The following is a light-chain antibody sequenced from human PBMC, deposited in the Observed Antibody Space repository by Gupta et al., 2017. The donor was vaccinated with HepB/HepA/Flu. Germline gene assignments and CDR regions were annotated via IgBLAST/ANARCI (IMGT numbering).Light chain of an antibody. CDR3: AAWDDSLNGRYV. CDR1: SSNIGSNT. J-gene: IGLJ1*01. V-gene: IGLV1-44*01. Sequence: QSVLTQPASASGTPGQRVTIPCSGTSSNIGSNTVNWYQQLPGTAPKLLIYNNNPRPSGVPDRFSGSKSGTSASLAISGLQSEDEADYYCAAWDDSLNGRYVFGTGTKVTVL. CDR2: NNN.